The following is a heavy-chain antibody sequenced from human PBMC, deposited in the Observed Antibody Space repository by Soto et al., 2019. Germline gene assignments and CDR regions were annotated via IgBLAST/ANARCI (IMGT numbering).Heavy chain of an antibody. D-gene: IGHD7-27*01. J-gene: IGHJ3*02. CDR2: INAGNGNT. CDR1: GYTFTSYA. CDR3: ARDLRNWGDAFDI. V-gene: IGHV1-3*01. Sequence: ASVKVSCKASGYTFTSYAMRWVRQAPGQRLEWMGWINAGNGNTKYSQNFQGRVTITRDTSASTAYMELSSLTSEDTAVYFCARDLRNWGDAFDIWGQGTMVTVSS.